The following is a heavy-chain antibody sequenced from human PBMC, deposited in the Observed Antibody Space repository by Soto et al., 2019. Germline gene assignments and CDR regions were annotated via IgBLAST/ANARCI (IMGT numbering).Heavy chain of an antibody. CDR1: GYTFTSYV. CDR2: MNPNSGNT. V-gene: IGHV1-8*01. Sequence: ASLKVSCQASGYTFTSYVINWVRQATGQGLEWMGWMNPNSGNTGYAQKFQDRVTMTRNTSISTAYMELSSLRSEDTAVYYCARGSDLAVAGINDYWGQGTLVTVSS. J-gene: IGHJ4*02. CDR3: ARGSDLAVAGINDY. D-gene: IGHD6-19*01.